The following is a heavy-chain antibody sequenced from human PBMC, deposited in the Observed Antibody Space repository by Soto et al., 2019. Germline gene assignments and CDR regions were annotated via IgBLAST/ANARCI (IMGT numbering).Heavy chain of an antibody. V-gene: IGHV1-3*01. Sequence: ASVKASCKASGYTFTSYSMHWVRQAPGQRLEWMGWINAGNGNTKYSQKFQGRVTITRDTSASTAYMELSSLRSEDTAVYYCARDLRQQLGLGPFDPWGQGTLVTVSS. CDR2: INAGNGNT. CDR1: GYTFTSYS. CDR3: ARDLRQQLGLGPFDP. D-gene: IGHD6-13*01. J-gene: IGHJ5*02.